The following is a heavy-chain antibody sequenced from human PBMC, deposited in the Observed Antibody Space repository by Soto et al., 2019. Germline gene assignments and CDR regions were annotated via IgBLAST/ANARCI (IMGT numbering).Heavy chain of an antibody. V-gene: IGHV1-69*13. CDR3: ARDPRALRSDWFDP. D-gene: IGHD3-3*01. CDR1: GGTFSSYA. CDR2: IIPIFGTA. Sequence: SVKVSCKASGGTFSSYAISWVRQAPGQGLEWMGGIIPIFGTANYAQKFQGRVTITADESTSTAYMELSGLRSEDTAVYYCARDPRALRSDWFDPWGQGTLVTVSS. J-gene: IGHJ5*02.